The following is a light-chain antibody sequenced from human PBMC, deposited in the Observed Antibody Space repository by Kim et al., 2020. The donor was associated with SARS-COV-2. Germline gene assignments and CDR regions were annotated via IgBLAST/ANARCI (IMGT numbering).Light chain of an antibody. V-gene: IGLV3-19*01. CDR3: NSRDNGGDHVV. CDR1: SLRTYY. CDR2: GKN. J-gene: IGLJ2*01. Sequence: SSALTQDPAVSVALGQTVRITCQGDSLRTYYASWYQQKPGQAPILVIYGKNNRPSGIPDRFSGSSSGNTASLTVTGAQAVDEAVYYCNSRDNGGDHVVIGGGTQLTVL.